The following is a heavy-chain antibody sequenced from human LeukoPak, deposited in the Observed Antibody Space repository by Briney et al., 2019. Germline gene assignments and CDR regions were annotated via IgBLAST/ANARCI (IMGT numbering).Heavy chain of an antibody. Sequence: ASETLSLTCTVSGGSISSSSYYWGWIRQPPGKGLEWIGSVYYSGTTYYNPSLKSRVSISVDTSKNQFSLKLNSMTAADTAVYYCARQYYYDSSGYPLDYWGQGTLVTVSS. V-gene: IGHV4-39*01. CDR1: GGSISSSSYY. CDR3: ARQYYYDSSGYPLDY. J-gene: IGHJ4*02. CDR2: VYYSGTT. D-gene: IGHD3-22*01.